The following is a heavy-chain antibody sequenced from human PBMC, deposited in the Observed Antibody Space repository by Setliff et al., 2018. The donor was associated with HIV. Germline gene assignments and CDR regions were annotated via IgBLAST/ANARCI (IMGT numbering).Heavy chain of an antibody. J-gene: IGHJ4*02. CDR2: IYSTGST. V-gene: IGHV4-59*11. CDR3: AKGAGFYGDYTFDH. CDR1: GASITSHY. D-gene: IGHD4-17*01. Sequence: LSLTCTVSGASITSHYWSWIRQSPGRELEWIGYIYSTGSTNYNPSLQSRVSISMDASKNKFSLKVTSVTSADTAVYYCAKGAGFYGDYTFDHWGQGRQVTVS.